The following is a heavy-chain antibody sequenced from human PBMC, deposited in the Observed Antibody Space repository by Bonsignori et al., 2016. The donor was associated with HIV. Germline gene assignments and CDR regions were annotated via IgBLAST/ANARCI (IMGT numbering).Heavy chain of an antibody. J-gene: IGHJ4*02. V-gene: IGHV1-69*04. CDR1: RHLQQLC. Sequence: QVQLVQSGAEVKKPGVLGEGLLQGFWRHLQQLCYQLGAAGPPGQGLEWMGGIIPILGIANYAQKFQGRVTITADASTSTAYMELSSLRSEDTAVYYCARGTGTTYDYWGQGTLVTVSS. D-gene: IGHD1-7*01. CDR3: ARGTGTTYDY. CDR2: IIPILGIA.